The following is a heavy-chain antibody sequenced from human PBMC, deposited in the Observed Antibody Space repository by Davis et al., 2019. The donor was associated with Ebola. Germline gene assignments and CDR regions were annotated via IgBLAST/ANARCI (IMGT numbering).Heavy chain of an antibody. CDR3: AEGGTNNFLGAN. CDR2: LDSGATT. Sequence: GESLKISCAASGFAVSTNHMSWVRQAPGEGLEWVSVLDSGATTNYADSVKGRFTISRDNSRNTLYLQMDSLRAEDTAVFYCAEGGTNNFLGANWGQGTLVTVSS. J-gene: IGHJ4*02. D-gene: IGHD2-8*01. V-gene: IGHV3-53*01. CDR1: GFAVSTNH.